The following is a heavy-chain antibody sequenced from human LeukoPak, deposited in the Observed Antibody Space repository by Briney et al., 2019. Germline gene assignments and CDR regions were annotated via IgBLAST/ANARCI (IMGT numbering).Heavy chain of an antibody. CDR1: GGSISSSSYY. Sequence: SETLFLTRTVSGGSISSSSYYWGWIRQPPGKGLEWIGSIYYSGSTYYNPSLKSRVTISVDTSKNQFSLKLSSVTAADTAVYYCARQGIAAAGTGDWFDPWGQGTLVTVSS. V-gene: IGHV4-39*01. CDR2: IYYSGST. D-gene: IGHD6-13*01. J-gene: IGHJ5*02. CDR3: ARQGIAAAGTGDWFDP.